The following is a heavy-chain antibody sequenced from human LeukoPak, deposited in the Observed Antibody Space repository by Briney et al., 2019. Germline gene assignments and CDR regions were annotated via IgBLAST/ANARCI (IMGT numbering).Heavy chain of an antibody. CDR1: VYTFTSYG. Sequence: AAVKVSCKASVYTFTSYGISWVRQAPGQGLEWMGWISAYNGNTNYAQKLQGRVTMTTDTSTSTAYTELSSLRSDDTAVYYCARDQGSSSFDYWGQGTLVTVSS. CDR3: ARDQGSSSFDY. V-gene: IGHV1-18*04. J-gene: IGHJ4*02. D-gene: IGHD6-13*01. CDR2: ISAYNGNT.